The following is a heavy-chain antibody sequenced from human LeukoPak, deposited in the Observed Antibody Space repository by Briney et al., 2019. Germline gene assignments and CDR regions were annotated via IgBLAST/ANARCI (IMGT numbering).Heavy chain of an antibody. CDR2: IKQDGSEK. J-gene: IGHJ4*02. CDR3: ARFPGYCSGGSCYPGEYFDY. Sequence: GGSLRLSCAASGFTVSTSYMSWVRQAPGKGLEWVANIKQDGSEKYYVDSVKGRFTISRDNAKNSLYLQMNSLRAEDTAVYYCARFPGYCSGGSCYPGEYFDYWGQGTLVTVSS. CDR1: GFTVSTSY. D-gene: IGHD2-15*01. V-gene: IGHV3-7*04.